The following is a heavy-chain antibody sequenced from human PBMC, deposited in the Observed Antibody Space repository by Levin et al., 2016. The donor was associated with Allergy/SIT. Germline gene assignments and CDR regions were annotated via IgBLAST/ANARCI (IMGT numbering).Heavy chain of an antibody. CDR2: IDPSDSST. Sequence: VRQMPGKGLEWMGRIDPSDSSTNYSPSFQGHVTISTDKSISTAYLHWSSLKASDTAMYYCARRGYSSSSGYYYYGMDVWGQGTTVTVSS. D-gene: IGHD6-6*01. V-gene: IGHV5-10-1*01. J-gene: IGHJ6*02. CDR3: ARRGYSSSSGYYYYGMDV.